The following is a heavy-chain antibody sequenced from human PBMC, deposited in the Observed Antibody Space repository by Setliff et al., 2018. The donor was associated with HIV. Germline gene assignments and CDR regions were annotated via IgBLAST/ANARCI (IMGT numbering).Heavy chain of an antibody. CDR3: ARDTYHTGYLGWGPKPHYYYMDV. CDR1: GYSFTNLG. CDR2: IIPIFGTA. J-gene: IGHJ6*03. V-gene: IGHV1-69*13. D-gene: IGHD5-12*01. Sequence: ASVKVSCKASGYSFTNLGLNWVRQAPGQGLEWMGGIIPIFGTANYAQKFQGRVTITADESTSTAYMELSSLRSEDTAVYYCARDTYHTGYLGWGPKPHYYYMDVWGKGTTVTVSS.